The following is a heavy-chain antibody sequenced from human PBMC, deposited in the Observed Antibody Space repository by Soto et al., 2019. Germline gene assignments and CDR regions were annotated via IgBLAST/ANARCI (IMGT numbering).Heavy chain of an antibody. D-gene: IGHD3-22*01. CDR2: IYPGDSDT. CDR3: ARRSYYDSSGYYYPAFDI. J-gene: IGHJ3*02. Sequence: GESLKISCKGSGYSFTSYWIGWVRQMPGKGLEWMGIIYPGDSDTRYSPSFQGQVTISADKSISTAYLQWSSLKASDTAMYYCARRSYYDSSGYYYPAFDIWGQGTMVTVSS. V-gene: IGHV5-51*01. CDR1: GYSFTSYW.